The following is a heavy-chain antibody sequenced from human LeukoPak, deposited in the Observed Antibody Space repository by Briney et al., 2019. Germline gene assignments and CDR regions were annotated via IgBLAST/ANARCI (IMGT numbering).Heavy chain of an antibody. CDR1: GFSFSTYG. Sequence: GGSLRLSCAASGFSFSTYGMSWVRQAPGKGLEWVSAITASGGSTYYADPVKGRFTISRDNSENTLFLQVSSLRAEDTAIYYCVRCSGNSCYSKPPDYWGQGTLVTVSS. CDR2: ITASGGST. CDR3: VRCSGNSCYSKPPDY. D-gene: IGHD2-15*01. J-gene: IGHJ4*02. V-gene: IGHV3-23*01.